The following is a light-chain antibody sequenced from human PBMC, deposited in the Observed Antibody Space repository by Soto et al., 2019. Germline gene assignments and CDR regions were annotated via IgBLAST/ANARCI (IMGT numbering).Light chain of an antibody. J-gene: IGKJ4*01. Sequence: EIVMTQSPATLSASPGERATLSCRASQTISKKLAWYQHKPGQAPRLLIYGASTRVTGIPARFSGSGSGTEFTLTLSSLQSEDVAVYYCQQYDNWPPITFGGGTKVEIK. CDR3: QQYDNWPPIT. CDR2: GAS. CDR1: QTISKK. V-gene: IGKV3-15*01.